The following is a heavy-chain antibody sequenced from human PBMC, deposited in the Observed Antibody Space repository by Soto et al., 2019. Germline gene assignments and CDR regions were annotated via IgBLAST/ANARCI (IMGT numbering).Heavy chain of an antibody. J-gene: IGHJ4*02. CDR1: GGSISSSSYY. D-gene: IGHD4-17*01. CDR2: IYYSGST. Sequence: SETLSLTCTVSGGSISSSSYYWGWIRQPPGKGLEWIGSIYYSGSTYYNPSLKSRVTISVDTSKNQFSLKLSSVTAADTAVYYCARHFSLYDYDYWGQGTLVTVSS. V-gene: IGHV4-39*01. CDR3: ARHFSLYDYDY.